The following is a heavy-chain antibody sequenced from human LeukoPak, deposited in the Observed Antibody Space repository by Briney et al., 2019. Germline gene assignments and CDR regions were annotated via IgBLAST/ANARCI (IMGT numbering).Heavy chain of an antibody. J-gene: IGHJ4*02. CDR3: AITFYDILTGNYNLDY. V-gene: IGHV4-39*07. Sequence: SETLSLTCSVSGDPITNSRFYWGWVRQSPGRGLEWIGVIYFSGLTYYNPSLKSPVTLSVDKSKNQFSLNLNSVTAADTAVYYCAITFYDILTGNYNLDYWGQGTLVTVSS. CDR2: IYFSGLT. CDR1: GDPITNSRFY. D-gene: IGHD3-9*01.